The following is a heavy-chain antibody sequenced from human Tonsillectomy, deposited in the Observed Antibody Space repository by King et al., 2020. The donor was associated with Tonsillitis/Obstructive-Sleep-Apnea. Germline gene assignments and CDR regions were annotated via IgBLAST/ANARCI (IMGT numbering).Heavy chain of an antibody. V-gene: IGHV3-48*02. J-gene: IGHJ6*03. CDR3: AGDWGVGLVYAIRPAEDYYYYYMDV. CDR1: GFTFSSYS. D-gene: IGHD2-8*01. Sequence: VQLVESGGGLVQPGGSLRLSCAASGFTFSSYSMNWVRQAPGKGLEWVSYISSSSSTIYYADSVKGRFTIARDNAKNSLYLQMNSLGDEDTAVYYCAGDWGVGLVYAIRPAEDYYYYYMDVWGKGTTVTVSS. CDR2: ISSSSSTI.